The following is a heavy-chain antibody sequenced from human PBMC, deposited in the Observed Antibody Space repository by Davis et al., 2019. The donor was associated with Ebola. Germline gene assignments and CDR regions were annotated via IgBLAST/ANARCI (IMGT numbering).Heavy chain of an antibody. CDR2: ISWNSGSQ. CDR1: GFTFDDYA. CDR3: VKDTYTTGWLNCFDH. Sequence: SLKISCAAAGFTFDDYAMHWVRQAPGKGLEWVSGISWNSGSQGYADSVRGRFTISRDNAKNALYLEMNSLRREDTALYYCVKDTYTTGWLNCFDHWGRGTLVTVSS. V-gene: IGHV3-9*01. D-gene: IGHD6-19*01. J-gene: IGHJ4*02.